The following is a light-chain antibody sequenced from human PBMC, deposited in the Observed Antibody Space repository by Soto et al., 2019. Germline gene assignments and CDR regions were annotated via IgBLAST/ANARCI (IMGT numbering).Light chain of an antibody. CDR2: AAS. V-gene: IGKV3-20*01. J-gene: IGKJ1*01. CDR3: QQYDSSLWT. CDR1: QTITSNY. Sequence: EIVLTQSPGTLSLSPGERATLSCMASQTITSNYLAWYQQKPGQAPRLLIYAASNRATGIPDMFSGSGSGTEFTLTISGLEPEDFAVYYCQQYDSSLWTFGQGTKVEIK.